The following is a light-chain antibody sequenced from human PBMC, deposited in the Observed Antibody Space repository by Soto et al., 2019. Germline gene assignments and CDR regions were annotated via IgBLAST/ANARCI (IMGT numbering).Light chain of an antibody. Sequence: EIVLTQSPGTLSLSPGERATLSCRASQSVSSTYSAWYQQKPGQAPRLLIYGASSKATGIPDRFSGSGSGTDFTLTISRLEPEDFAVYYCQQYDSSPFTVGPGTKVDIK. CDR1: QSVSSTY. J-gene: IGKJ3*01. CDR2: GAS. CDR3: QQYDSSPFT. V-gene: IGKV3-20*01.